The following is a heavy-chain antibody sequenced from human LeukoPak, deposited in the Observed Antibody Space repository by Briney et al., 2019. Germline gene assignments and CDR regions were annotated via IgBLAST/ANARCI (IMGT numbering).Heavy chain of an antibody. CDR1: GFTFSNYA. CDR3: AKWGDYDVLTGYYVSDY. Sequence: GGSLRLSCAASGFTFSNYAMSWVRHAPGKGLESVSAITGSGSGIYYADSMKSRFTISRDNSKNTLYLQINSLRAEDTAVYYCAKWGDYDVLTGYYVSDYWGQGTLVTVSS. CDR2: ITGSGSGI. V-gene: IGHV3-23*01. J-gene: IGHJ4*02. D-gene: IGHD3-9*01.